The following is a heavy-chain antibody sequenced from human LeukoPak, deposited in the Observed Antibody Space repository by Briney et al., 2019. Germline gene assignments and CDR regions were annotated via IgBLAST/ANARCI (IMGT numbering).Heavy chain of an antibody. Sequence: GGSLRLSCAASGFTFSSYAIHWVRQAPGKGLECVAVISYDGSNKYYADSVKGRFTISRDNSKNTLYLQMNSLRAEDTAVYYCASQYTSRGGYLDGREFDYWGQGTLVTVSS. CDR2: ISYDGSNK. V-gene: IGHV3-30*04. J-gene: IGHJ4*02. D-gene: IGHD5-24*01. CDR1: GFTFSSYA. CDR3: ASQYTSRGGYLDGREFDY.